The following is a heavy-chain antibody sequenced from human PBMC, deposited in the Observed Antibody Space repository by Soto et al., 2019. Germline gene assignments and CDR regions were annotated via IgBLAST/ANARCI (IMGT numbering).Heavy chain of an antibody. CDR2: IVPIFRTT. J-gene: IGHJ4*02. V-gene: IGHV1-69*12. CDR1: GGTFSSYA. Sequence: QVPLVQSGAEVRKPGSSVKVSCKTSGGTFSSYAISWVRQAPGQGLEWMGGIVPIFRTTKYAQRFQGRVTLTADESSSTAYMALSRLTSEDTAVYYCARTWIQLWCFDYWGQGTLVTVSS. CDR3: ARTWIQLWCFDY. D-gene: IGHD5-18*01.